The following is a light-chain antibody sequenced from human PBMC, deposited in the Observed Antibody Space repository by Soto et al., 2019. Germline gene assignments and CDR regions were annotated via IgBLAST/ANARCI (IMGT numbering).Light chain of an antibody. J-gene: IGKJ2*01. Sequence: DIQMTQSPSSLSASVGDRVTITCRASQTISTYLNWYQQNPGKAPKLLIYAASTLQRGVPSRFSCRGSGTEFTLTISRLQPQHLATYYCQQTHWIPYTFGHWTKLEIK. CDR3: QQTHWIPYT. CDR1: QTISTY. CDR2: AAS. V-gene: IGKV1-39*01.